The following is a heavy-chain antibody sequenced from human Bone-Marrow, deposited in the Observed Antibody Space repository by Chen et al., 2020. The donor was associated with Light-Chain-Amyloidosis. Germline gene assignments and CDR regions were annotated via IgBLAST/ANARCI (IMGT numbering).Heavy chain of an antibody. V-gene: IGHV3-11*05. CDR1: GFAFNDYY. Sequence: QVRLVESGGGLVKPGGSLRLSCGASGFAFNDYYMSFIRQAPGKGLEWVSYISGSTGYTNYADSVKGRFTISRDNARNSLYLQMSSLRVEDTAVYYCASFDGRYKFDYWGQGTLVTVSS. CDR3: ASFDGRYKFDY. D-gene: IGHD3-16*02. J-gene: IGHJ4*02. CDR2: ISGSTGYT.